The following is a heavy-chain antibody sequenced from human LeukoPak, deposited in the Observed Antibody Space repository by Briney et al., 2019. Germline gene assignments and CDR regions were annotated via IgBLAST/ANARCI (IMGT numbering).Heavy chain of an antibody. CDR1: GFTFSTYW. V-gene: IGHV3-7*01. D-gene: IGHD3-22*01. CDR2: IKEDGSEK. CDR3: ARDSSGYQ. J-gene: IGHJ4*02. Sequence: GGSLSLSCAASGFTFSTYWMSWVRQAPGKGLEWVANIKEDGSEKYYGDSVKGRFTISRDNAKNSLYLQMNSLRAEDTAVYYCARDSSGYQWGQGTLVTVSS.